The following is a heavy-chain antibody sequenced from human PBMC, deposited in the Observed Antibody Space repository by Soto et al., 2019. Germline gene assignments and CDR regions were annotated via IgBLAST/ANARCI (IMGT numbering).Heavy chain of an antibody. CDR2: ISSNGGST. D-gene: IGHD3-22*01. V-gene: IGHV3-64D*08. Sequence: EVQLVESGGGLVQPGGSLRLSCSASGFTFSSYAMHWVRQAPGKGLEYVSAISSNGGSTYYADSVKGRFTISRDNSKNTLYLQMSSLRAEDTAVYYCVTMGGYDSSGYYSKVGPEDYYYYGMDVWGQGTTVTVSS. CDR1: GFTFSSYA. J-gene: IGHJ6*02. CDR3: VTMGGYDSSGYYSKVGPEDYYYYGMDV.